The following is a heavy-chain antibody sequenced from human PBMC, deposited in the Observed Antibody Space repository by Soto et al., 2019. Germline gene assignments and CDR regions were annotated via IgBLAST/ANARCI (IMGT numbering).Heavy chain of an antibody. CDR2: IYHSGST. Sequence: TSETLSLTCAVSGYSTSSAYFWGWIRQPPGKGLEWIGTIYHSGSTSYNPSLKRRVTISADTSKNHFSLKLTSVTAADTAVYYCARETGYFEDWGQGTLVTVSS. CDR3: ARETGYFED. J-gene: IGHJ4*02. CDR1: GYSTSSAYF. V-gene: IGHV4-38-2*01.